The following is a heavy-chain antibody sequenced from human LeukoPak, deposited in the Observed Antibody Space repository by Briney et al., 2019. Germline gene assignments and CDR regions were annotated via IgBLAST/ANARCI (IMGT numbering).Heavy chain of an antibody. CDR3: ARGTVVTPSSDAFDI. CDR1: GFTFSSYG. CDR2: ISGSGGST. J-gene: IGHJ3*02. D-gene: IGHD4-23*01. V-gene: IGHV3-23*01. Sequence: GGTLRLSCAASGFTFSSYGMSWVRQAPGKGLEWVSTISGSGGSTYYADSVKGRFTISRDNSKNTLYLQMNSLRAEDTAVYYCARGTVVTPSSDAFDIWGQGTMVTVSS.